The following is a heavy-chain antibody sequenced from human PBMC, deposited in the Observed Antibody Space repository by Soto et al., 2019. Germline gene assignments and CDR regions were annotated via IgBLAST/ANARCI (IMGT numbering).Heavy chain of an antibody. J-gene: IGHJ4*02. CDR2: INHSGST. V-gene: IGHV4-34*01. CDR3: ARAPYSRGNFDY. Sequence: QVQLQQWGAGLLKPSETLSLTCAVYGGSFSGYYWSWIRQPPGKGLEWIGEINHSGSTNYNPSLTSRVTISGDTSKTQFPLKLSSVTAADTAVYSWARAPYSRGNFDYWGQGTLVTVSS. D-gene: IGHD6-19*01. CDR1: GGSFSGYY.